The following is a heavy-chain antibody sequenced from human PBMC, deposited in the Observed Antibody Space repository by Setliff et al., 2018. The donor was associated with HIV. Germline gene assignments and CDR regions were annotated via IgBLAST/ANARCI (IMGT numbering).Heavy chain of an antibody. J-gene: IGHJ6*03. V-gene: IGHV4-39*07. D-gene: IGHD2-8*01. CDR3: AGEIAPAARLPNVGGPPPPGYYQYMDV. Sequence: SETLSLTCIVSRGSISSTSHYCGWVRQSPGRRLEWIGSIYYSGRTYYNPSLKSRVTMSVDTSTNQFSLDLTSVTAADTAVYFCAGEIAPAARLPNVGGPPPPGYYQYMDVWGKGTTVTVSS. CDR1: RGSISSTSHY. CDR2: IYYSGRT.